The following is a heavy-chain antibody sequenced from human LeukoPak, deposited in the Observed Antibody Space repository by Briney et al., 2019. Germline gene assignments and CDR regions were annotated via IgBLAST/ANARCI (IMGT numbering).Heavy chain of an antibody. V-gene: IGHV3-7*01. Sequence: GGSLRLSCVVSGITVSNYAINRVRQAPGKGLEWVANIKQDGSEKYYVDSVKGRFTISRDNAKNSLYLQMNSLRAEDTAVYYCARVGSGSSWSYDYYYYMDVWGKGTTVTVSS. D-gene: IGHD6-13*01. CDR2: IKQDGSEK. J-gene: IGHJ6*03. CDR3: ARVGSGSSWSYDYYYYMDV. CDR1: GITVSNYA.